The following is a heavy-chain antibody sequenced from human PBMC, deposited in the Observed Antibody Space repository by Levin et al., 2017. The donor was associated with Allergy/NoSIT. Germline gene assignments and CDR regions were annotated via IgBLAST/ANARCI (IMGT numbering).Heavy chain of an antibody. V-gene: IGHV4-59*08. CDR3: SRQFCSGGNCYHFFDY. CDR2: IYYSGST. Sequence: SETLSLTCTVSDGSISGYFWNWIRQPPGKGLEWIGYIYYSGSTKYNPSLESRVTISVDTSKNQFSLKLSSVTAADTAVYYCSRQFCSGGNCYHFFDYWGQGTLVTVSS. CDR1: DGSISGYF. D-gene: IGHD2-15*01. J-gene: IGHJ4*02.